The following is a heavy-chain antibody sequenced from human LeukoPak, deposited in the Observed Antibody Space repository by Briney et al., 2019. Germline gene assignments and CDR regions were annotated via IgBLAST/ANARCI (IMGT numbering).Heavy chain of an antibody. CDR1: GFTFSGST. V-gene: IGHV3-73*01. CDR2: IRSKANSYAT. J-gene: IGHJ6*02. Sequence: GGSLRLSCAASGFTFSGSTMHWVRQASGKGLEWVGCIRSKANSYATAYAASVKGRFTISRDDSRNTAYLQVNRLKTEDTAVYYCTVMDPSYGMDVWGQGTTVTVSS. D-gene: IGHD3-16*01. CDR3: TVMDPSYGMDV.